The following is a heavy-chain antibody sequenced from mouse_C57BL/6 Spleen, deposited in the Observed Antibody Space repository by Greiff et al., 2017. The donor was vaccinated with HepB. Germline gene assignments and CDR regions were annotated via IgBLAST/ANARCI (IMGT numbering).Heavy chain of an antibody. V-gene: IGHV1-7*01. D-gene: IGHD1-1*01. CDR2: INPSSGYT. CDR3: ARKGLADAMDY. J-gene: IGHJ4*01. Sequence: VQLQQSGAELAKPGASVKLSCKASGYTFTSYWMHWVKQRPGQGLEWIGYINPSSGYTKYNQKFKDKATLTVDKSSSTAYMQLSSLTYEDSAVYYCARKGLADAMDYWGQGTSVTVSS. CDR1: GYTFTSYW.